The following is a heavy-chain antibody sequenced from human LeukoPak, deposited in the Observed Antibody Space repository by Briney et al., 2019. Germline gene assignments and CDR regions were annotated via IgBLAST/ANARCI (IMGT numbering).Heavy chain of an antibody. V-gene: IGHV1-69*01. D-gene: IGHD3-10*01. Sequence: SVKVSCKASGGTFSSYAISWVRQAPGQGLEWMGGIIPIFGTANYAQKIQGRVTITADESTSTAYMELSSLRSEDTAVYYCAREGYYGSGSYPYYFDYWGQGTLVTVSS. CDR2: IIPIFGTA. CDR3: AREGYYGSGSYPYYFDY. J-gene: IGHJ4*02. CDR1: GGTFSSYA.